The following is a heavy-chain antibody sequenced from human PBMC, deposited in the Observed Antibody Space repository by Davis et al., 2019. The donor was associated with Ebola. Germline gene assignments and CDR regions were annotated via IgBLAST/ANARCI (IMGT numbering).Heavy chain of an antibody. Sequence: GESLKISCAASGFTFSSNWMHWVRQAPGKGLVWVSRTNSDGSITSYADSVKGRFTISRDNAKNTPYLQMNSLRDEDTAVYYCARGTHYAHDYWGQGTLVTVSS. CDR2: TNSDGSIT. D-gene: IGHD2-2*01. CDR3: ARGTHYAHDY. J-gene: IGHJ4*02. CDR1: GFTFSSNW. V-gene: IGHV3-74*01.